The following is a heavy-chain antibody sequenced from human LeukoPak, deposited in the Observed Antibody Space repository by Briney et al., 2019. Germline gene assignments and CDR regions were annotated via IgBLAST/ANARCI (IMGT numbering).Heavy chain of an antibody. Sequence: PSETLSHPCTVSGGSISSGSYYWSWIRQPAGKGLEWIGRIYTSGSTNYNPSLKSRVTISVDTSKNQFSLKLSSVTAADTAVYYCARTSYDSSGYYYQGVDYWGQGTLVTVSS. CDR1: GGSISSGSYY. CDR3: ARTSYDSSGYYYQGVDY. J-gene: IGHJ4*02. D-gene: IGHD3-22*01. CDR2: IYTSGST. V-gene: IGHV4-61*02.